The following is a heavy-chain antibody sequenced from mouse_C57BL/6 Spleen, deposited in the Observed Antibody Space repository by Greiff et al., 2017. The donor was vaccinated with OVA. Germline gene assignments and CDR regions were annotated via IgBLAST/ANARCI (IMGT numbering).Heavy chain of an antibody. CDR2: IRLKSDNYAT. CDR3: TAFITTVFDY. J-gene: IGHJ2*01. Sequence: EVQLQESGGGLVQPGGSMKLSCVASGFTFSNYWMNWVRQSPEKGLQWVAQIRLKSDNYATHYAESVKGRFTISRDDSKSSVYLQMNNLRAEDTGIYYCTAFITTVFDYWGQGTTLTVSS. V-gene: IGHV6-3*01. D-gene: IGHD1-1*01. CDR1: GFTFSNYW.